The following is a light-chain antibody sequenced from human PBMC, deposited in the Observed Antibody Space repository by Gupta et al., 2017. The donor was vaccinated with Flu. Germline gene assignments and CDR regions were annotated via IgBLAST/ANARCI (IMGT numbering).Light chain of an antibody. CDR3: QPSYSTPHT. CDR1: QNIANF. Sequence: DIQMTQSPSSLSSSIGDRVTITCRASQNIANFLNWYQQKPGKAPNLLIYAASNLQSGVPSRFGGSNSGTDFTLTISSLQPADFATYYCQPSYSTPHTFGQGTKLEIK. V-gene: IGKV1-39*01. J-gene: IGKJ2*01. CDR2: AAS.